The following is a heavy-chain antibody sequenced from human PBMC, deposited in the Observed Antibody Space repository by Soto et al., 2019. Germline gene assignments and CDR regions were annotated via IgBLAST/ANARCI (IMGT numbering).Heavy chain of an antibody. J-gene: IGHJ6*02. CDR1: GFTFSSYS. D-gene: IGHD2-15*01. Sequence: GGSPRLSCAASGFTFSSYSMNWVRQAPGKGLEWVSYISSSSSTIYYADSVKGRFTISRDNAKNSLYLQMNSLRDEDTAVYYCARTGHRRVVVVAARPLNYYYYGMDVWGQGTTVTVSS. CDR3: ARTGHRRVVVVAARPLNYYYYGMDV. V-gene: IGHV3-48*02. CDR2: ISSSSSTI.